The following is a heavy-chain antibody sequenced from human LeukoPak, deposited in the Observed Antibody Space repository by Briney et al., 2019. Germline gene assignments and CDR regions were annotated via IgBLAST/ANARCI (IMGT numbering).Heavy chain of an antibody. CDR1: GYTFTSYD. D-gene: IGHD6-13*01. J-gene: IGHJ3*02. CDR2: MNPNSGNT. Sequence: ASVNVSCKASGYTFTSYDINWLRQPTGQGLEWMGWMNPNSGNTGYAQKFQGRVTMNRNISISTAYMELSSLRSEDTAVYYCARGQQLPYAFDIWGQGTMVTVSS. CDR3: ARGQQLPYAFDI. V-gene: IGHV1-8*01.